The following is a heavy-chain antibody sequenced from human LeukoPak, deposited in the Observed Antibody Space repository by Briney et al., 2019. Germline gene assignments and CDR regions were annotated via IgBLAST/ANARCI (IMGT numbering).Heavy chain of an antibody. CDR3: AREAAVGYCSSTSCSTLDY. CDR1: GFIFSSYW. V-gene: IGHV3-74*01. J-gene: IGHJ4*02. Sequence: GGSLRLSCAASGFIFSSYWMHWVRQAPGKGLEWISRINSDGSSTSYADSVKGRFTISRDNAKNTLYLQMNSLRAEDTAVYYCAREAAVGYCSSTSCSTLDYWGQGTLVTVSS. CDR2: INSDGSST. D-gene: IGHD2-2*02.